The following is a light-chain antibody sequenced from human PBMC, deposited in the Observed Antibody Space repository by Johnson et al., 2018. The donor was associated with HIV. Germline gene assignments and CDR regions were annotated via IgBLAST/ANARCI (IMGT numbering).Light chain of an antibody. Sequence: QSVLTQPPSVSAAPGQKVTISCSGSSSNIGNNYVSWYQQLPGTAPKPLIYDNNKRPHGIPDRFSGSKSGTSATLGITALQTGDEADYSCGTWDISLSALYVFGTGTKVTVL. V-gene: IGLV1-51*01. CDR1: SSNIGNNY. J-gene: IGLJ1*01. CDR2: DNN. CDR3: GTWDISLSALYV.